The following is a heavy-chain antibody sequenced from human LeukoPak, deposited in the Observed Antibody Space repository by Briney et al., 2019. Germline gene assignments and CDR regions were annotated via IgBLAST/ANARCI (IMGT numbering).Heavy chain of an antibody. CDR1: GYTFTSYG. V-gene: IGHV1-18*01. J-gene: IGHJ4*02. Sequence: GASVKVSCKASGYTFTSYGISWVRQAPGQGLEWMGWISAYNGNTNYAQKLQGRVTMTTDTSTSTAYMELRSLRSDDTAVYYCARARNPWASVVPAAPYDYWGQGTLVTVSS. CDR3: ARARNPWASVVPAAPYDY. CDR2: ISAYNGNT. D-gene: IGHD2-2*01.